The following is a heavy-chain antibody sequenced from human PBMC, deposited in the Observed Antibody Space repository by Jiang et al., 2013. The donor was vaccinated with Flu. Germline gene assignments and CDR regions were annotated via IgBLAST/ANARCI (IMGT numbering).Heavy chain of an antibody. J-gene: IGHJ4*02. CDR2: VNPKNGDT. V-gene: IGHV1-2*02. CDR1: AYTFSDYL. D-gene: IGHD1-14*01. Sequence: VKKPGASVKVSCKASAYTFSDYLMRWVRQAPGQGLEWMGCVNPKNGDTRYAEKFQGRVTMTRDTSINTAYMELNRLTSDDTAVYYCARARPPKPLDYWGQGTLVTVSS. CDR3: ARARPPKPLDY.